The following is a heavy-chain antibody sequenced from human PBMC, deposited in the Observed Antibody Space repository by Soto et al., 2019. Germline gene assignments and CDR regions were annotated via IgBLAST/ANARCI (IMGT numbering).Heavy chain of an antibody. CDR3: ARESITIFGVVIRPWGWFAP. CDR2: IYYSGST. V-gene: IGHV4-31*03. J-gene: IGHJ5*02. D-gene: IGHD3-3*01. CDR1: GGSISSGGYY. Sequence: QVQLQESGPGLVKPSQTLSLTCTVSGGSISSGGYYWSWIRQHPGKGLEWIGYIYYSGSTYYNPSLKSRFTISVDTSKNQFSLKLSSVTAADTAVYYCARESITIFGVVIRPWGWFAPWGQGTLVTVSS.